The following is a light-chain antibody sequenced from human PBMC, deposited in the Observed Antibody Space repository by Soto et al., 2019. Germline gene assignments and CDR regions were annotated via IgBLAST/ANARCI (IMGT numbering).Light chain of an antibody. Sequence: EIGLTQSRGTLSLSPGERATLACRASQSVSSSYVAWYQQKPGQAPRLLIYGASSRATGIPDRFSGSGSGTDFTLTISSLEPEDFAVYYCQQYGSSLTWTFGQGTKVEIK. J-gene: IGKJ1*01. CDR3: QQYGSSLTWT. V-gene: IGKV3-20*01. CDR2: GAS. CDR1: QSVSSSY.